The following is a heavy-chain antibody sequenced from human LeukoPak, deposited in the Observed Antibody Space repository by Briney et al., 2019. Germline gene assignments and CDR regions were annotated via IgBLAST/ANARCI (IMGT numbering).Heavy chain of an antibody. CDR2: IYYSGST. CDR3: ARRGFLEWLPPFDY. D-gene: IGHD3-3*01. CDR1: GGSISSSSYY. V-gene: IGHV4-39*01. J-gene: IGHJ4*02. Sequence: PSETLSLTCTVSGGSISSSSYYWGWIRQPPGKGLEWIGSIYYSGSTYYNPSLKSRVTISVDTSKNQFSLKLSSVTAADTAVYYCARRGFLEWLPPFDYWGQGTLVTVSS.